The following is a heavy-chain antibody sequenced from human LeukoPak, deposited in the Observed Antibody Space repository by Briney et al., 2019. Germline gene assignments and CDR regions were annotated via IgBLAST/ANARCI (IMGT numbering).Heavy chain of an antibody. CDR2: ITSDGSST. CDR1: GFTFSNTW. Sequence: GGSLRLSCAASGFTFSNTWMHWVRQPPGKGLVWVARITSDGSSTTYAESVKGRFTISRDNAKNTLYLQMNSLRAEDTAVYYCAREPIQLWLQGLGYWGQGTLVTVSS. J-gene: IGHJ4*02. V-gene: IGHV3-74*03. D-gene: IGHD5-18*01. CDR3: AREPIQLWLQGLGY.